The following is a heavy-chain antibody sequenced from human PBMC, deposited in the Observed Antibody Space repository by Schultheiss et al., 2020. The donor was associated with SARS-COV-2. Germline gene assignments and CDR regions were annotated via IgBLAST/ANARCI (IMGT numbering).Heavy chain of an antibody. V-gene: IGHV2-70*01. D-gene: IGHD5-12*01. Sequence: QTLSLTCTFSGFSLSTSGMCVSWIRQPPGKALEWLALIDWDDDKYYSTSLKTRLTISKDTSKNQVVLTMTNMDPVDTATYYCARMYRRYSGYGSYFDYWGQGTLVTVSS. CDR1: GFSLSTSGMC. J-gene: IGHJ4*02. CDR3: ARMYRRYSGYGSYFDY. CDR2: IDWDDDK.